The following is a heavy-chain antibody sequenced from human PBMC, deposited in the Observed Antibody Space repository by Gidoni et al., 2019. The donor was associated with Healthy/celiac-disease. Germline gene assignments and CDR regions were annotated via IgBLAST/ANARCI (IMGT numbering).Heavy chain of an antibody. V-gene: IGHV3-23*01. Sequence: EVQLLESGGGLVQPGGSLSLSCAASGFTFSRYAMSWVRQAPGKGLEWVSAISGSGGSTYYADSVKGRFTISRDNSKNTLYLQMNSLRAEDTAVYYCAKSRLWQQQLTPLDYWGQGTLVTVSS. CDR2: ISGSGGST. CDR3: AKSRLWQQQLTPLDY. CDR1: GFTFSRYA. J-gene: IGHJ4*02. D-gene: IGHD6-13*01.